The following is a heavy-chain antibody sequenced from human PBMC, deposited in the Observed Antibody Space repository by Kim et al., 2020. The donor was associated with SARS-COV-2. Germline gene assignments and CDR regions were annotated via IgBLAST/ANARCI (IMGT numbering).Heavy chain of an antibody. V-gene: IGHV1-69*04. Sequence: SVKVYCKASGGTFSSYAISWVQQAPGQGLEWMGRIITILDIANYAQKFQGRGTINADKSTSTTYMELSSLRSEDTAVYYCARDILSGTTFDYYYGMDVWGQVTMVILSS. CDR2: IITILDIA. CDR3: ARDILSGTTFDYYYGMDV. CDR1: GGTFSSYA. D-gene: IGHD3-10*02. J-gene: IGHJ6*02.